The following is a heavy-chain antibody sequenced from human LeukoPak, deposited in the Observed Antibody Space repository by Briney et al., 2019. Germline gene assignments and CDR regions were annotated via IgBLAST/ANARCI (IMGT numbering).Heavy chain of an antibody. CDR1: GFTVSSHA. Sequence: GGALRLSCAASGFTVSSHAMSWVRQAPGKGLEWVSGISGRGDSTVYADSVKGRFTISRDNSGNTLFLQMNSLRVEDTAVYYCAKDRGSYYRNWGQGTLVTVSS. V-gene: IGHV3-23*01. CDR2: ISGRGDST. CDR3: AKDRGSYYRN. J-gene: IGHJ4*02. D-gene: IGHD1-26*01.